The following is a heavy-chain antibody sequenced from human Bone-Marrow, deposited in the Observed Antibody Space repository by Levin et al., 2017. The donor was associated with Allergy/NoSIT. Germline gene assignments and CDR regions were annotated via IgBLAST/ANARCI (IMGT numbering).Heavy chain of an antibody. CDR2: LSYDGTSK. V-gene: IGHV3-30*03. CDR3: AREEYLKALYYYGMDV. Sequence: SCEGSGFAFPTFAMHWVRQAPGKGLEWVAWLSYDGTSKYYADSVKGRFTVSRDNSRNTLYLQMSGLRPEDTAVYYCAREEYLKALYYYGMDVWGQGTTVTVSS. J-gene: IGHJ6*02. CDR1: GFAFPTFA. D-gene: IGHD6-6*01.